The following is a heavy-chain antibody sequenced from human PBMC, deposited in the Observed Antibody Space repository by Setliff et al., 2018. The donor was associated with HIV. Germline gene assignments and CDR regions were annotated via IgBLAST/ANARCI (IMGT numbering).Heavy chain of an antibody. D-gene: IGHD2-2*01. Sequence: PSETLSLTCNVSGASISGGGYFWTWIRQHPGKGLEWIGEINHSGITNYNPSLKSRVTISVDTSKNQFSLKLSSVTAADTAVYFCARKVGGDFDYWGQGTLVTVSS. J-gene: IGHJ4*02. CDR2: INHSGIT. V-gene: IGHV4-31*03. CDR3: ARKVGGDFDY. CDR1: GASISGGGYF.